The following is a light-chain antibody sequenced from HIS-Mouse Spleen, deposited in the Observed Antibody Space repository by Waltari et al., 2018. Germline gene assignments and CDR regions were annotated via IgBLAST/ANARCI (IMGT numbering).Light chain of an antibody. CDR3: SSYTSSSTWV. CDR2: EVS. Sequence: QSALTQPASVSGSPGQSITISCTGTSSDVGGSNHVPWYQPHPGKATKLMIYEVSNRPSGVSNRFSGSKSGNTASLTISGLQAEDEADYYCSSYTSSSTWVFGGGTKLTVL. J-gene: IGLJ3*02. V-gene: IGLV2-14*01. CDR1: SSDVGGSNH.